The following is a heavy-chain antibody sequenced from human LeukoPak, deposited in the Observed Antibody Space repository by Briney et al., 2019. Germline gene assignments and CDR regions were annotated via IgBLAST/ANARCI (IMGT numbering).Heavy chain of an antibody. J-gene: IGHJ6*04. CDR3: ARDTAMVRSYGMDV. V-gene: IGHV1-69*06. CDR1: GGTFSSYA. Sequence: SVKVSCKASGGTFSSYAISWVRQAPGQGLEWMGGIIPIFGTANYAQKFQGRVTITADKSTSTAYMGLSSLRSEDTAVYYCARDTAMVRSYGMDVWGKGTTVTVSS. D-gene: IGHD5-18*01. CDR2: IIPIFGTA.